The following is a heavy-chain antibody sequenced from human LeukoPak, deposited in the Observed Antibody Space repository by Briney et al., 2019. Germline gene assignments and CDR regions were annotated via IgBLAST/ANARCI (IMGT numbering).Heavy chain of an antibody. V-gene: IGHV3-23*01. CDR2: ISGSGGST. CDR3: AKRKVDPKPWSSTSCYIYYYYYMEV. D-gene: IGHD2-2*02. J-gene: IGHJ6*03. Sequence: GGSLRLSCAASGFTFSSYAMSWVRQAPGKGLELVPAISGSGGSTYYADSVKGRFTISRDNSKNTLYLQMNSLRAEDTAVYYCAKRKVDPKPWSSTSCYIYYYYYMEVWGKGTTVTVSS. CDR1: GFTFSSYA.